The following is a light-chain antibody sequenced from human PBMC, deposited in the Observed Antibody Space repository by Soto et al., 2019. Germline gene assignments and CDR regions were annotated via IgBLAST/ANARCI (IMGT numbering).Light chain of an antibody. CDR3: QQYGSSGT. J-gene: IGKJ1*01. V-gene: IGKV3-20*01. CDR1: QSVSSY. Sequence: EIVLTQSPAPLSLSPGERATLSCRASQSVSSYLAWYQQKPGQAPRLLIYGASSRAPGIPARFSGGGSGTDFTLTISRLEPEDFAVYYCQQYGSSGTFGQGTKVDI. CDR2: GAS.